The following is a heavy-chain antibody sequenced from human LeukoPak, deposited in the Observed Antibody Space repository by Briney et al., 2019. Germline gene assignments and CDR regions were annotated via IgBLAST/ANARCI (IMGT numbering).Heavy chain of an antibody. CDR2: INPSGGNT. CDR3: TGSKHLSGSYDY. J-gene: IGHJ4*02. V-gene: IGHV1-46*01. Sequence: ASVKVSCKASGYTFTSYYMHWVRQAPGQGLEWMGVINPSGGNTNYAQRFQGRVTMTRDTSRSTVYMELSSLRSEDTAMCYCTGSKHLSGSYDYWGQGTLVTVSS. D-gene: IGHD3-10*01. CDR1: GYTFTSYY.